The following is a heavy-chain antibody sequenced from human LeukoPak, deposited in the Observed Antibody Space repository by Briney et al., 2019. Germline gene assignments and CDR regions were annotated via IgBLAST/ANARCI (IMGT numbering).Heavy chain of an antibody. CDR3: AREGPEVAAAVRHYYYMDV. V-gene: IGHV7-4-1*02. CDR1: GYTFTSYA. D-gene: IGHD6-13*01. CDR2: INTNTGNP. Sequence: GSVKVSCKASGYTFTSYAMNWVRQAPGQGLEWMGWINTNTGNPTYAQGFTGRFVFSLDTSVSTAYLQISSLKAEDTAVYYCAREGPEVAAAVRHYYYMDVWGKGTTVTVSS. J-gene: IGHJ6*03.